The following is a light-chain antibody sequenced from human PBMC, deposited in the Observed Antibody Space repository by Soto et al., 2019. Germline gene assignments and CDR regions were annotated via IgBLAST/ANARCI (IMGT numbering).Light chain of an antibody. Sequence: EIVMTQSPATLSVSPGETATLSCRASQSVSDNLAWYQQKPGQAPRLLMYGASTRATGIPARFRGSGSGTEFTLTISSLQSEDFAVYYCQQYENWPPLTFGGGTKVDI. CDR3: QQYENWPPLT. J-gene: IGKJ4*01. CDR1: QSVSDN. V-gene: IGKV3-15*01. CDR2: GAS.